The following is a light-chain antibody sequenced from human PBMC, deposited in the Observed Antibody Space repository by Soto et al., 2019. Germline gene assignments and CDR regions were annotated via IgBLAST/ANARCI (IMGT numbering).Light chain of an antibody. Sequence: DIHMTQSPSSLSASVGDRVTITCRASQGIRDALGWYQQKPGKAPKRLIYAASSLQSGVPSRFSGSGSGTEFTLTISILQPEDFATYYCLQHNSYPQTFGQGTKVEIK. CDR2: AAS. CDR1: QGIRDA. V-gene: IGKV1-17*01. J-gene: IGKJ1*01. CDR3: LQHNSYPQT.